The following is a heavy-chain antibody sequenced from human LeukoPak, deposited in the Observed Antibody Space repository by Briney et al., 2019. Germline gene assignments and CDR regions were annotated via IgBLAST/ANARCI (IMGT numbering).Heavy chain of an antibody. CDR2: LRHDSSEN. CDR3: ARELLGHGYNSGDFDY. Sequence: GGSLRLSCTVSGLTFRTHSMNWVRQVPGKGLEWLSFLRHDSSENHYADSVRGRFTISRDNARNSLYLQMNSLRAEDSAVYYCARELLGHGYNSGDFDYWGQGALVTVSS. CDR1: GLTFRTHS. V-gene: IGHV3-48*01. J-gene: IGHJ4*02. D-gene: IGHD5-24*01.